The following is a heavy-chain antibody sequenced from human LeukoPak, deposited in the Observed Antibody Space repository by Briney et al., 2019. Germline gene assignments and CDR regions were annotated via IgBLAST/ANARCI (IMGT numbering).Heavy chain of an antibody. Sequence: SETLSLTCTVSGGSISPYYWSWVRQPAGKGLEWIGRIYTSGSTNYNPSLKSRVTISVDTSKNQFSLKLSSVTAADTAVYYCARGSYSSSWYAPYYMDVWGKGTTVTVSS. V-gene: IGHV4-4*07. J-gene: IGHJ6*03. CDR3: ARGSYSSSWYAPYYMDV. CDR2: IYTSGST. D-gene: IGHD6-13*01. CDR1: GGSISPYY.